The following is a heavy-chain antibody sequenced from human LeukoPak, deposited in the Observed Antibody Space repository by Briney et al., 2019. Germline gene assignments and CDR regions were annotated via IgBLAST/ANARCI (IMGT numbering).Heavy chain of an antibody. D-gene: IGHD2-15*01. CDR1: GGTFSSYA. CDR2: IIPIFGTA. CDR3: AREGPSVVVVAANNWFDP. J-gene: IGHJ5*02. Sequence: SVKVSCKASGGTFSSYAISWVRQAPGQGREWMGGIIPIFGTANYAQKFQGRVTITADESTSTAYMELSSLGSEDTAVYYCAREGPSVVVVAANNWFDPWGQGTLVTVSS. V-gene: IGHV1-69*13.